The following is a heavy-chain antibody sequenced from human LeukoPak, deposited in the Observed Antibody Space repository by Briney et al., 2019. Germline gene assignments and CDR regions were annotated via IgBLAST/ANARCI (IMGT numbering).Heavy chain of an antibody. CDR2: IKQDGSEK. CDR1: GFTLRRYW. V-gene: IGHV3-7*01. D-gene: IGHD3-22*01. Sequence: GGSLRLSCAASGFTLRRYWMSWVRQAPGKGLEWVANIKQDGSEKYYVDSVKGRFTISRDNAKNSLYPQMNSLRAEDTAVYYCARVTYYYDSSGYYADAFDIWGQGTMVTVSS. J-gene: IGHJ3*02. CDR3: ARVTYYYDSSGYYADAFDI.